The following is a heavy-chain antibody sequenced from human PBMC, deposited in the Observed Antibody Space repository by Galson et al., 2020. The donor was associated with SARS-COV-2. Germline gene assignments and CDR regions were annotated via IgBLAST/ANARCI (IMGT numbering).Heavy chain of an antibody. CDR3: VRFDEYGGNPLEG. J-gene: IGHJ4*02. Sequence: GGSLRLSCAASGFTFSSYSMNWVRQAPGKGLEWVSYISSSSATIYYADSVKGRFTISRDNANNSLYLQMNSLTAEDTAVYYCVRFDEYGGNPLEGWGQGTLVTVSS. V-gene: IGHV3-48*01. CDR1: GFTFSSYS. D-gene: IGHD4-17*01. CDR2: ISSSSATI.